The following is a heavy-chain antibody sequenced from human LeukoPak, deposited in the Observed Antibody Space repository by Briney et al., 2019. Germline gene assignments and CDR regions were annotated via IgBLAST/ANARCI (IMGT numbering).Heavy chain of an antibody. CDR1: GFTVSSDY. V-gene: IGHV3-53*05. J-gene: IGHJ5*02. Sequence: GASLRPSCAASGFTVSSDYMSWVRQAPGKGLQWVSVIYSGGSTYYADSVKGRFTISRDKSKNTVYLQMNSLRFEDTAMYYCARNWFDPWGQGTLVTVSS. CDR2: IYSGGST. CDR3: ARNWFDP.